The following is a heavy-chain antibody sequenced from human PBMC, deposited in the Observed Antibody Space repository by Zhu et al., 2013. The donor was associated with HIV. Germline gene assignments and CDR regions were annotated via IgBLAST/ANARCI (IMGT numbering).Heavy chain of an antibody. Sequence: QVQLVQSGAEVKKPGASVKVSCKASGYTFTSYDINWVRQATGQGLEWMGWMNPNSGNTGYAQKFQGRVTITRNTSISTAYMELSSLRSEDTAVYYCARGPQSDSLIRYYYYYMDVWGKGTTVTVSS. CDR2: MNPNSGNT. J-gene: IGHJ6*03. CDR3: ARGPQSDSLIRYYYYYMDV. D-gene: IGHD3-10*01. V-gene: IGHV1-8*03. CDR1: GYTFTSYD.